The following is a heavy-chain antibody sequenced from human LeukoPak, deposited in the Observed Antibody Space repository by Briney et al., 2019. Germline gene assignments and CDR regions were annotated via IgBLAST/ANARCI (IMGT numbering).Heavy chain of an antibody. CDR2: IRYDGSNK. V-gene: IGHV3-30*02. Sequence: GGSLRLSCAASVFTFSSYGMHWVRQAPGKGLEWVTFIRYDGSNKYYADSVKGRFTISRDNSKNTLYLQMNSLRAEDTAVYYCARGGKIAVVGTRSPQYFHHWGQGTLVTVSS. CDR3: ARGGKIAVVGTRSPQYFHH. J-gene: IGHJ1*01. D-gene: IGHD6-19*01. CDR1: VFTFSSYG.